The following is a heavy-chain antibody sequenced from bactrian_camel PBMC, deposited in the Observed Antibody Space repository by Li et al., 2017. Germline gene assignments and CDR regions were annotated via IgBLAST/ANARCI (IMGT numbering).Heavy chain of an antibody. CDR3: ARIALCKYCSDTLCCAFDY. D-gene: IGHD2*01. CDR1: GSQKSRKY. Sequence: VQLVESGGGLVQPGESLRLSCVVSGSQKSRKYIAWFRQVPGNEREGVASIDTDFDTTVYGDFVKARFTISRDNAKDTVYLQMNSLKSEDTALYYCARIALCKYCSDTLCCAFDYWGQGTQVTVS. J-gene: IGHJ4*01. V-gene: IGHV3S40*01. CDR2: IDTDFDTT.